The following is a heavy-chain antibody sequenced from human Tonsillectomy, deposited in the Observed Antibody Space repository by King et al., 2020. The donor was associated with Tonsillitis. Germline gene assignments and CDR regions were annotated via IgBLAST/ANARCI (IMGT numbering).Heavy chain of an antibody. CDR2: IYYSGTT. J-gene: IGHJ4*02. V-gene: IGHV4-59*01. D-gene: IGHD6-13*01. Sequence: QLQESGPGLVKASETLSLTCTVSGGSISNYYWSWIRQPPGKGLEWIGYIYYSGTTNYNPSLKSRVTISVDTSKNQFSLKVSSVTAADAALYSCARVFQTSGISWYYFDYWGQGTLVTVSS. CDR3: ARVFQTSGISWYYFDY. CDR1: GGSISNYY.